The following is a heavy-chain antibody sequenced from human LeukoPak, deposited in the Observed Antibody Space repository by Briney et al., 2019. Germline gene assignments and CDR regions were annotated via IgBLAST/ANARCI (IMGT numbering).Heavy chain of an antibody. CDR1: GGSISSYY. V-gene: IGHV4-59*01. CDR3: ARYYYDSSGYYPNWFDP. Sequence: KPSETLSLTCTVSGGSISSYYWSWIRQPPGKGLEWIGYIYYSGSTNYNPSLKSRVTISVDTSKNQFSLKLSSVTAADTAVYYCARYYYDSSGYYPNWFDPWGQGTLVTVSS. J-gene: IGHJ5*02. CDR2: IYYSGST. D-gene: IGHD3-22*01.